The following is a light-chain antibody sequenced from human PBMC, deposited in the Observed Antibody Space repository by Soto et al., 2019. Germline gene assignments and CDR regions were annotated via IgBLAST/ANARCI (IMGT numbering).Light chain of an antibody. V-gene: IGKV1-9*01. CDR2: AAS. CDR3: QLLNSSPALT. Sequence: IQLTQSPSSLSGSVGDRVTITCRASQGISSYLAWYQQKPGKAPKLLIYAASTLQSGVPSRFSGSGSGTDFTLTIGGLQPEDFATYYCQLLNSSPALTFGGGTKVEIK. CDR1: QGISSY. J-gene: IGKJ4*01.